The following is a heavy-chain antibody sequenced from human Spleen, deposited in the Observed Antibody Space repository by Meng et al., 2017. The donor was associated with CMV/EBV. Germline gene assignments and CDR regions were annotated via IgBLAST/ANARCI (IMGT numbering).Heavy chain of an antibody. CDR3: AKGQTYYGMDV. CDR2: IYSGGGST. Sequence: GGSLRLSCAASGFTFSSYAMSWIRQAPGKGLEWVAVIYSGGGSTYYADSVKGRFTISRDNSKNTLYLQMNSLRAEDTAVYYCAKGQTYYGMDVWGQGTTVTVSS. J-gene: IGHJ6*02. CDR1: GFTFSSYA. V-gene: IGHV3-23*03.